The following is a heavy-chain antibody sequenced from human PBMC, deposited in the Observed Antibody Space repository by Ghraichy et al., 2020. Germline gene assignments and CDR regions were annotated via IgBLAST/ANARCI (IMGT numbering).Heavy chain of an antibody. V-gene: IGHV4-4*02. J-gene: IGHJ6*02. CDR1: GGSISNSNW. CDR2: IYHTGST. D-gene: IGHD3-10*01. CDR3: ARDMRYYGSGTYLLHGMDV. Sequence: SETLSLTCTVSGGSISNSNWWSWVRQPPGKGLEWIGDIYHTGSTDFNPSLKSRVTISVDKSKNYFSLKVTSVTAADTAVDYCARDMRYYGSGTYLLHGMDVWGQGTTVTVSS.